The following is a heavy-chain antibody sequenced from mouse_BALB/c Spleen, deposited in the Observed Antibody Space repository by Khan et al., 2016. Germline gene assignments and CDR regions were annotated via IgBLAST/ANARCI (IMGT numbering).Heavy chain of an antibody. Sequence: EVQLQESGPGLVKLSQSLSLTCTVTGYSITSDYAWNWIRQFPGNKLEWMGYISYSGRTSYNSSLKSRISITRDTSKNQFFLQLNSVTTEDTATYYCARVVRRGGFDYWGQGTTLTVSS. V-gene: IGHV3-2*02. CDR3: ARVVRRGGFDY. D-gene: IGHD2-14*01. CDR1: GYSITSDYA. CDR2: ISYSGRT. J-gene: IGHJ2*01.